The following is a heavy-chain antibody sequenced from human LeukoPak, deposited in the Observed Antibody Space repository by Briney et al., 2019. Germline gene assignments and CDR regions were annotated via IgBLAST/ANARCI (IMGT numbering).Heavy chain of an antibody. D-gene: IGHD3-9*01. CDR1: GFTFSSYS. J-gene: IGHJ3*02. CDR2: ISWNSGSI. V-gene: IGHV3-9*01. Sequence: GGSLRLSCAASGFTFSSYSMNWVRQAPGKGLEWVSGISWNSGSIGYADSVKGRFTISRDNAKNSLYLQMNSLRAEDTALYYCAKGTSLRYFDWYHAFDIWGQGTMVTVSS. CDR3: AKGTSLRYFDWYHAFDI.